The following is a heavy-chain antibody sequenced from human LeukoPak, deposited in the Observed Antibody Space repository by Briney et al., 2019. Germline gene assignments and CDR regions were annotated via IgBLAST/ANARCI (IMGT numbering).Heavy chain of an antibody. Sequence: GGSLRLSCAASGFTFSSYWMSWVRQAPGKGLEWVANIKQDGSEKYYVDSVKGRFTISRDNSKNTLYLQMNSLRAEDTAVYYCAKDTHITIMYYFDYWGQGTLVTVSS. CDR1: GFTFSSYW. V-gene: IGHV3-7*03. CDR3: AKDTHITIMYYFDY. J-gene: IGHJ4*02. D-gene: IGHD3-10*01. CDR2: IKQDGSEK.